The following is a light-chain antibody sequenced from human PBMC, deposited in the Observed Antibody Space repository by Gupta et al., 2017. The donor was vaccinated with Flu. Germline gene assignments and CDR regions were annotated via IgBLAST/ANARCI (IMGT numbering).Light chain of an antibody. CDR3: VLYMGGNTWM. J-gene: IGLJ3*02. CDR1: SGSVSTNFY. Sequence: QTVVTQEPSFSVSPGGTVTLTCGLTSGSVSTNFYPSWYQQTPGQAPRTLVYNTNIRSSGAPGRFSGSILGNKAALTITGAQADDESDYYCVLYMGGNTWMFGGGTKLTVL. V-gene: IGLV8-61*01. CDR2: NTN.